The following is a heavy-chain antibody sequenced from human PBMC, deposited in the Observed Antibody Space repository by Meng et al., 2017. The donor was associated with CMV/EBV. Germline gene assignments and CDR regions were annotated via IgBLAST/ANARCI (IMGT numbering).Heavy chain of an antibody. Sequence: ESLKISCVVSGLTVSSTYMSWVRQAPGKGLEWVSVIYSGGTSYHADSVKGRFTISRDNSKNTVFLQMNSLRAEDTAVYYCATGLGEDGDYTGDFWGQGTLVTVSS. CDR1: GLTVSSTY. CDR2: IYSGGTS. J-gene: IGHJ4*02. V-gene: IGHV3-53*01. CDR3: ATGLGEDGDYTGDF. D-gene: IGHD4-17*01.